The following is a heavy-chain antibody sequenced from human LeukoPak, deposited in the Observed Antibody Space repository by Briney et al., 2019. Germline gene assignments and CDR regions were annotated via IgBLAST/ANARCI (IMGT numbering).Heavy chain of an antibody. Sequence: TSETLSLTCTVSGGSISSYYWSWIRQPPGKGLEWIGYIYYSGSTNYNPSLKSRVTISVDTSKNQFSLKLSSVTAVDTAVYYCARQGGGFWYFDLWGRGTLVTVSS. CDR2: IYYSGST. D-gene: IGHD6-25*01. CDR3: ARQGGGFWYFDL. J-gene: IGHJ2*01. CDR1: GGSISSYY. V-gene: IGHV4-59*08.